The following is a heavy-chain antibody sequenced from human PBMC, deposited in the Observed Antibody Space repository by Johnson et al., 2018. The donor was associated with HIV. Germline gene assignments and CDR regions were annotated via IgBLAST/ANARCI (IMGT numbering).Heavy chain of an antibody. J-gene: IGHJ3*02. D-gene: IGHD2-2*02. V-gene: IGHV3-7*01. CDR3: ARDDTEADGAFDI. CDR2: IKQDGSEK. CDR1: GFTFSSYW. Sequence: VQLVESGGGLVQPGGSLRLSCAASGFTFSSYWMSWVRQAPGKGLEWVANIKQDGSEKYYVDSVKGRFTISRDNAKNSLYLQMNILRAEDTAVYYCARDDTEADGAFDIWGQGTMVTVSS.